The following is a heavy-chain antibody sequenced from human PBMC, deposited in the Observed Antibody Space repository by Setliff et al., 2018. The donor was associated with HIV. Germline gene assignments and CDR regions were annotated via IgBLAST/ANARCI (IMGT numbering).Heavy chain of an antibody. D-gene: IGHD3-10*01. CDR3: ASGKGVRGVIITGGLDV. J-gene: IGHJ6*04. Sequence: PSETLSLTCAVYGGSFSGYYWSWIRQPPGKGLEWIGEINHSGSTNYNPSLKSRVTISVDTSKNQFSLKLSSVTAADTAVYYCASGKGVRGVIITGGLDVWGKGTTVTVSS. V-gene: IGHV4-34*01. CDR1: GGSFSGYY. CDR2: INHSGST.